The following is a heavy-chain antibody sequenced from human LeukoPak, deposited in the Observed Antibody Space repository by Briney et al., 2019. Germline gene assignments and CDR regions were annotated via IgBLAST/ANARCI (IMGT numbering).Heavy chain of an antibody. CDR1: GFTFSSYT. Sequence: PGGSLRLSCAASGFTFSSYTMNWVRQAPGKGLEWVSSISSSSSYIYYADSVKGRFTISRDNAKNSLYLQMNSLRAEDTAVYYCARGGLIAAAGTALGYWGLGTLVTVSS. V-gene: IGHV3-21*01. D-gene: IGHD6-13*01. CDR2: ISSSSSYI. CDR3: ARGGLIAAAGTALGY. J-gene: IGHJ4*02.